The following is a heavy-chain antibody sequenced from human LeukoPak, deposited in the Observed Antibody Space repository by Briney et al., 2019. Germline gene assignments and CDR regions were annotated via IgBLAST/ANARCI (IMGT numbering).Heavy chain of an antibody. D-gene: IGHD3-22*01. CDR3: ARYYDSSGYWFDP. CDR2: INHSGST. V-gene: IGHV4-34*01. CDR1: GGSFSGHY. J-gene: IGHJ5*02. Sequence: SETLSLTCAVYGGSFSGHYWSWIRQPPGKGLEWIGEINHSGSTNYNPSLKSRVTISVDTSKNQFSLKLSSVTAADTAVYYCARYYDSSGYWFDPWGQGTLVTVSS.